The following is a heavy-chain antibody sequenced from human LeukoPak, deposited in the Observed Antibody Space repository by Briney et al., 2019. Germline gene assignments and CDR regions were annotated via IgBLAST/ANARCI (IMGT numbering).Heavy chain of an antibody. V-gene: IGHV4-59*02. Sequence: SETLSLTCTVSGGSVTSFYWSWIRQPPGKGLEWIGYVHYSGTSNYNPSLQSRVTISVDTSKNQFSLKLSSVTAADTAVYYCARDRDDDPNSSWYRSGLNWFDPWGQGTLVTVSS. CDR2: VHYSGTS. D-gene: IGHD6-13*01. CDR1: GGSVTSFY. J-gene: IGHJ5*02. CDR3: ARDRDDDPNSSWYRSGLNWFDP.